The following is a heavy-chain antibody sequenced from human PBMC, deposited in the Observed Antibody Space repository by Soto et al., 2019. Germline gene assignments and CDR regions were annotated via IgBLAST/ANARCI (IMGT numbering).Heavy chain of an antibody. V-gene: IGHV3-48*03. CDR1: GFTFSSYE. CDR3: ARVRAARHFDY. D-gene: IGHD6-6*01. Sequence: GSLRLSCAASGFTFSSYEMNWVRQAPGKGLEWVSYISSSGSTIYYADSVKGRFTISRDNAKNSLYLQMNSLRAEDTAVYYCARVRAARHFDYWGQGTLVTVSS. CDR2: ISSSGSTI. J-gene: IGHJ4*02.